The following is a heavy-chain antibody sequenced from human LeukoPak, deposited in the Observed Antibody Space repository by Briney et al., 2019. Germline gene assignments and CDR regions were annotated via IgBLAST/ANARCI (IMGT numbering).Heavy chain of an antibody. D-gene: IGHD3-22*01. V-gene: IGHV4-59*01. J-gene: IGHJ6*02. CDR3: ARAKDYYGSSGYYPSYYYYGMDV. CDR2: IYYSGST. CDR1: GGSISSYY. Sequence: SETLSLTCTVSGGSISSYYWSWIRQPPGKGLEWIGDIYYSGSTNYNPSLKSRVTISVDTSKNQFSLKLSSVTAADTAVYYCARAKDYYGSSGYYPSYYYYGMDVWGQGTTVTVSS.